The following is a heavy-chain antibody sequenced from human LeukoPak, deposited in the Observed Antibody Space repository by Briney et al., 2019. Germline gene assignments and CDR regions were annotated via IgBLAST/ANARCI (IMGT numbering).Heavy chain of an antibody. J-gene: IGHJ4*02. CDR3: ARERGSSSGGDY. V-gene: IGHV3-30-3*01. D-gene: IGHD2-15*01. Sequence: GGSLRLSCAASGFTFSSYAMHWVRQAPGKGLEWVAVISYDGSNKYYADSVKGRFTISRDNSKNTLYLQMNSLRAEDTAVYYCARERGSSSGGDYWGQGTLVTVSS. CDR1: GFTFSSYA. CDR2: ISYDGSNK.